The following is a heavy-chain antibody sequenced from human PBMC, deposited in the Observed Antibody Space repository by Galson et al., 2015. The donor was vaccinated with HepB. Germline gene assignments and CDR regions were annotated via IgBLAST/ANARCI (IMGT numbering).Heavy chain of an antibody. V-gene: IGHV1-69*13. J-gene: IGHJ6*02. D-gene: IGHD1/OR15-1a*01. CDR2: IIPIFGTA. CDR1: GGTFSSYA. CDR3: ARGREQFASRLWSYGMDV. Sequence: SVKVSCKASGGTFSSYAISWVRQAPGQGLEWMGGIIPIFGTANYAQKFQGRVTITADESTSTAYMELSSLRSEDTAVYYCARGREQFASRLWSYGMDVWGQGTTVTVSS.